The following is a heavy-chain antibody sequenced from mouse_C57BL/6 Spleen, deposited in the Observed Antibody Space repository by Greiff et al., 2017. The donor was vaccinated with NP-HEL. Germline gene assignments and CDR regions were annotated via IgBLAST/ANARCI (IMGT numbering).Heavy chain of an antibody. CDR3: ARAYGSSFDY. CDR1: GYAFSSSW. CDR2: IYPGDGDT. D-gene: IGHD1-1*01. J-gene: IGHJ2*01. Sequence: QVQLQQSGPELVKPGASVKISCKASGYAFSSSWMNWVKQRPGKGLEWIGRIYPGDGDTNYNGKFTGKATLTADKSSSTAYMQLSSLTSEDAAVYFCARAYGSSFDYWGQGTTLTVSS. V-gene: IGHV1-82*01.